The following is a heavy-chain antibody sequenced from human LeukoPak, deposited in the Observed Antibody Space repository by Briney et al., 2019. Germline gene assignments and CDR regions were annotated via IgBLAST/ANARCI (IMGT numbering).Heavy chain of an antibody. V-gene: IGHV4-31*03. D-gene: IGHD4-17*01. CDR3: ARGVLGTTVTYGPYFDY. CDR2: IYYSGST. Sequence: SETLSLTCTVSGGSISSSGYYWSWIRQHPGKGLEWIGYIYYSGSTYYNPSLKSRVTISVDTSKNQFSLKLSSVTAADTAVYYCARGVLGTTVTYGPYFDYWGQGTLVTVSS. J-gene: IGHJ4*02. CDR1: GGSISSSGYY.